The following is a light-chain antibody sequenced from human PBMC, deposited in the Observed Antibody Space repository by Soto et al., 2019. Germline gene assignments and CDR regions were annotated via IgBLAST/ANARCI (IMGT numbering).Light chain of an antibody. CDR1: SSDVGGYNY. CDR2: EVS. J-gene: IGLJ2*01. Sequence: QSALTQPPSASGSTGQSVTISCTGTSSDVGGYNYVSWYQQHPGKAPKLMIYEVSKRPSGVPDRFSGSKSGNTAFLTVSGLQAEDEADYYCSSYAGSNNLVFGGGTQLTVL. V-gene: IGLV2-8*01. CDR3: SSYAGSNNLV.